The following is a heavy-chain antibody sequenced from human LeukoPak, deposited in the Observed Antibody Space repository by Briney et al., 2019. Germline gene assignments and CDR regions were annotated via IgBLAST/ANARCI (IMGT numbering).Heavy chain of an antibody. D-gene: IGHD1-26*01. Sequence: SETLSLTCTVSGGSISSYYWSWLRLPPGKGPEWIGSISYSGSTNYNPSLKSRVTISIDTSKNHFSLKVTSVTAADTAVYYCARGLGSYPYYFDYWGQGTLDTVSS. CDR3: ARGLGSYPYYFDY. CDR2: ISYSGST. J-gene: IGHJ4*02. CDR1: GGSISSYY. V-gene: IGHV4-59*01.